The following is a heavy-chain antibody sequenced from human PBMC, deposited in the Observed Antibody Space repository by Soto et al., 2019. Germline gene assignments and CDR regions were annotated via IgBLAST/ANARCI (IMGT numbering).Heavy chain of an antibody. V-gene: IGHV1-69*01. CDR3: ARDWDMVRGVIRVDYYYGMDV. CDR1: GGTFSSYA. D-gene: IGHD3-10*01. J-gene: IGHJ6*02. Sequence: QVQLVQSGAEVKKPGSSVKVSSKASGGTFSSYAISWVRQAPGQGLEWMGGIIPIFGTANYAQKFQGRVTITADESTSTAYMELSSLRSEDTAVYYCARDWDMVRGVIRVDYYYGMDVWGQGTTVTVSS. CDR2: IIPIFGTA.